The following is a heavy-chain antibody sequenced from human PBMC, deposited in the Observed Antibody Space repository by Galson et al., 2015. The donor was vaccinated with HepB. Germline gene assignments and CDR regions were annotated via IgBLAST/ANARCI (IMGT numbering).Heavy chain of an antibody. D-gene: IGHD7-27*01. CDR2: INAYNGNT. J-gene: IGHJ4*02. CDR3: ARESMPGPWGDY. Sequence: SVKVSCKASGYRFTNYGMTWVRQAPGQGLEWMGWINAYNGNTKYAQKFQGRVTMTTDTSTSTAYMELRSLRSDDTAVHYCARESMPGPWGDYWGQGTLVTVSS. CDR1: GYRFTNYG. V-gene: IGHV1-18*01.